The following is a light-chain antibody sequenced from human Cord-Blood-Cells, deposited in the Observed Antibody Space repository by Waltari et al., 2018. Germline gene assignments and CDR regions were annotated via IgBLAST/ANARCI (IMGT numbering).Light chain of an antibody. CDR3: CSYAGSSTWV. J-gene: IGLJ3*02. CDR2: EGS. CDR1: SRDVGSYNL. V-gene: IGLV2-23*01. Sequence: QSAMTPPASVSGSPGQSLTISCPGTSRDVGSYNLVSWYQQHPGKAPKLMIYEGSKRPSGVSNRFSGSKSGNTASLTISGLQSEDEADYYCCSYAGSSTWVFGGGTKLTVL.